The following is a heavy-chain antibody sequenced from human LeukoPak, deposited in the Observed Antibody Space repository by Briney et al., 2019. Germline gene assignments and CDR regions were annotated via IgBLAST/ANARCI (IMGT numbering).Heavy chain of an antibody. V-gene: IGHV3-48*01. CDR1: GFTFSSYS. CDR2: ISSSSSTI. CDR3: TRSGSGWYVDNWFDS. D-gene: IGHD6-19*01. J-gene: IGHJ5*01. Sequence: QPGGSLRLSCAASGFTFSSYSMNWVRQAPGKGLEWVSYISSSSSTIYYADSMKGRFTISRDNAKNSLYLQMNSLRAEDTAVYYCTRSGSGWYVDNWFDSWGQGTLVTVSS.